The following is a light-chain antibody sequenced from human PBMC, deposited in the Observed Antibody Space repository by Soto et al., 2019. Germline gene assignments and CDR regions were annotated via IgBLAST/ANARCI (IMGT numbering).Light chain of an antibody. V-gene: IGKV3-20*01. CDR2: GAS. CDR3: QHYGSSPFT. CDR1: QSVSSSY. Sequence: EIVLTHSPGTLSLSPGERATLSCRASQSVSSSYLAWYQQKPGQAPRLIIYGASSRANGIPERFSGSGSGRDLALRVSRLEPEDFAVYYCQHYGSSPFTLGPRAKVDIK. J-gene: IGKJ3*01.